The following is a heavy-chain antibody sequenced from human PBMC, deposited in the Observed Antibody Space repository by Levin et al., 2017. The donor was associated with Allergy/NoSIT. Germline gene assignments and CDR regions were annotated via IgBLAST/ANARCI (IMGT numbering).Heavy chain of an antibody. D-gene: IGHD3-10*01. V-gene: IGHV3-33*01. Sequence: GGSLRLSCAASGFTFRSYAMHWVRQAPGKGLEWVALIWYDGSNKYYADSVKGRFTISRDNSKNTVSLQMNSLRAEDTAVYFCARGVSTGGMVPDNWGQGTLVTVSS. J-gene: IGHJ4*02. CDR1: GFTFRSYA. CDR2: IWYDGSNK. CDR3: ARGVSTGGMVPDN.